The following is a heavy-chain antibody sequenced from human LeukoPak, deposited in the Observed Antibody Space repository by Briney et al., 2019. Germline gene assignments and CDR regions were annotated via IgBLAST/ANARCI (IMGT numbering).Heavy chain of an antibody. J-gene: IGHJ4*02. CDR1: GGPFNGYF. CDR3: ARVGGYSYGLQYYFDY. D-gene: IGHD5-18*01. V-gene: IGHV4-34*01. CDR2: INHSGSP. Sequence: SETLSLTCAVYGGPFNGYFWSWIRQPPGKGLEWIGEINHSGSPNYNPSLKSRVTISVDTSKNQVSLKLNSVTAADTAVYYCARVGGYSYGLQYYFDYWGQGTLVTVSS.